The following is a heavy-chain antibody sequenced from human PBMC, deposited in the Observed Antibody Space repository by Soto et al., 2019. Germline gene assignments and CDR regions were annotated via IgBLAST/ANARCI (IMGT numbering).Heavy chain of an antibody. CDR1: GYSFTSYW. D-gene: IGHD2-2*02. CDR2: IDPSDSYT. CDR3: ARRLLVVPAAIANYYYGMDV. Sequence: PGESMKISCKGAGYSFTSYWSSLVRQMPGKGLEWMGRIDPSDSYTNYSPSFQGHVTISADKSISTAYLQWSSLKASDTAMYYCARRLLVVPAAIANYYYGMDVWGQGTTVTVSS. V-gene: IGHV5-10-1*01. J-gene: IGHJ6*02.